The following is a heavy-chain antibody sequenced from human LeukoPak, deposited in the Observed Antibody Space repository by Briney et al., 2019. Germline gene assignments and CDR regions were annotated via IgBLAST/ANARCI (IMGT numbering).Heavy chain of an antibody. Sequence: GGSLRLSCAASGFTFSTYWMHWVRQAPGKGLVWVSQINTDGNSTTYAASVKGRFTVSRDNAKNTLYLQMNSLRAEDTAVYYCARELASGDWGQGTLVTVSS. CDR3: ARELASGD. J-gene: IGHJ4*02. D-gene: IGHD6-13*01. CDR2: INTDGNST. CDR1: GFTFSTYW. V-gene: IGHV3-74*01.